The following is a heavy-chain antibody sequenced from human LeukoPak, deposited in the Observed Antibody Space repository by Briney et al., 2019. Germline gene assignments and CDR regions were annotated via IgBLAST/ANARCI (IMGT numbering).Heavy chain of an antibody. CDR3: ARGRRDGYNPAGWFDP. CDR2: IYYSGST. Sequence: SETLSLTRTVSGGSISSGDYYWSWIRQPPGKGLEWIGYIYYSGSTYYNPSLKSRVTISVDTSKNQFSLKLSSVTAADTAVYYCARGRRDGYNPAGWFDPWGQGTLVTVSS. D-gene: IGHD5-24*01. CDR1: GGSISSGDYY. J-gene: IGHJ5*02. V-gene: IGHV4-30-4*01.